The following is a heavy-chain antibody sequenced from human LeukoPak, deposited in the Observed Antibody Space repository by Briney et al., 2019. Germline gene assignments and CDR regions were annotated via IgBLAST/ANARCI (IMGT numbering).Heavy chain of an antibody. V-gene: IGHV4-4*07. CDR3: ARDHNEYDFLSDAYLGYFDY. J-gene: IGHJ4*02. D-gene: IGHD3-3*01. CDR2: IYTDGST. Sequence: SETLSPTCTVSGGSISSYYWGWIRQPAGKGLEWLGRIYTDGSTNYNPSLRRRISMSVDLSANQFTLRLSSVTAADTAIYYCARDHNEYDFLSDAYLGYFDYWGQGALVTVSS. CDR1: GGSISSYY.